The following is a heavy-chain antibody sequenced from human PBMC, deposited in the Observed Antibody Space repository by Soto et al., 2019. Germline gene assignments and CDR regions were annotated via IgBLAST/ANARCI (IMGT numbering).Heavy chain of an antibody. V-gene: IGHV4-59*01. CDR2: IYYSGST. CDR3: ARLRLQQYYYYYGMDV. J-gene: IGHJ6*02. D-gene: IGHD6-13*01. CDR1: GGSISSYY. Sequence: SETLSLTCTVSGGSISSYYWSWIRQPPGKGLEWIGYIYYSGSTNYTPSLKSRVTISVDTSKNQFSLKLSSVTAADTAVYYCARLRLQQYYYYYGMDVWGQGTTVTVSS.